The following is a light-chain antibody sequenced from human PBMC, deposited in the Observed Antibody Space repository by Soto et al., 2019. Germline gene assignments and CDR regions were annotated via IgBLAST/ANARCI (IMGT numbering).Light chain of an antibody. J-gene: IGLJ3*02. CDR3: CSYAGSNTLL. V-gene: IGLV2-23*01. CDR2: ENK. CDR1: TSDVGRYNL. Sequence: QSALTQPASVSGSPGQSITISCTGTTSDVGRYNLVSWYQQHPGKAPKLMIYENKKRPSGVSDRFSGSQSGNTASLTISGLQAEDEADYYCCSYAGSNTLLFGGGTKLTVL.